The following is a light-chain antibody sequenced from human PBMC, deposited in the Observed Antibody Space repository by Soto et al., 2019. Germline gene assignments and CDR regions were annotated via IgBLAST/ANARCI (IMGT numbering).Light chain of an antibody. CDR3: QQSYSTLWT. Sequence: IQMTLSPSSLSTSVGDIVTITCRASQSISSYLNWDQQKPGKAPKLLIYAASSLQSGVASRLSGSGSGTDFTLTISSLQPEHFATYYCQQSYSTLWTFGQGTNVEIK. CDR2: AAS. CDR1: QSISSY. J-gene: IGKJ1*01. V-gene: IGKV1-39*01.